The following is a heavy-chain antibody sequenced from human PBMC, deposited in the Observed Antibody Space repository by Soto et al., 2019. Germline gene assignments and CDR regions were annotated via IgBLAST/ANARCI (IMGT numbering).Heavy chain of an antibody. CDR1: GFTFDDYA. J-gene: IGHJ4*02. Sequence: GGSLRLSCAASGFTFDDYAMHWVRQAPGKGLEWVSGISWNSGSIGYADSVKGRFTISRDNAKNSLYLQMNSLRAEDTALYYCAKGSGGGWLRLIDYWGQGTLVTVSS. CDR2: ISWNSGSI. D-gene: IGHD5-12*01. V-gene: IGHV3-9*01. CDR3: AKGSGGGWLRLIDY.